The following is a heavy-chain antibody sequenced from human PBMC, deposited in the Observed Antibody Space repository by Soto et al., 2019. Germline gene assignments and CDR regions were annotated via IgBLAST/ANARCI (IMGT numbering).Heavy chain of an antibody. J-gene: IGHJ4*02. CDR3: SRRTVPEESTFDY. Sequence: QVQLVQSGAEVKKPGASVKVSCKASGYTFTGYYMHWGRQAPGQGREWIGWINPKSGGTNYAQKFQGRVTMTRDTSISTDYMELRSLRSDDTAVYYCSRRTVPEESTFDYWGQGTLVTVSS. CDR1: GYTFTGYY. V-gene: IGHV1-2*02. CDR2: INPKSGGT. D-gene: IGHD1-1*01.